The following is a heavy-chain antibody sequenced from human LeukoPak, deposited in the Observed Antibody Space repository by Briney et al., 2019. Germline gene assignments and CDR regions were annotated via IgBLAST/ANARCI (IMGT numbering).Heavy chain of an antibody. Sequence: GASVKVSRNASGYTFTSYDINWVRQATGQGLEWMGWMNPNSGNTGYAQKFQGRVTMTRNTSISTAYMELSSLRSEDTAVYYCARVGYDILTGYYGYFDCWGQGTLVTVSS. CDR2: MNPNSGNT. CDR1: GYTFTSYD. J-gene: IGHJ4*02. CDR3: ARVGYDILTGYYGYFDC. D-gene: IGHD3-9*01. V-gene: IGHV1-8*01.